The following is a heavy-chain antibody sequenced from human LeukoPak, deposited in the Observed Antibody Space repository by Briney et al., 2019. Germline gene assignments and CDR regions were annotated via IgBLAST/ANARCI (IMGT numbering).Heavy chain of an antibody. J-gene: IGHJ4*02. CDR1: GGSFSGYY. CDR3: ARSIRRFGETDYFDY. V-gene: IGHV4-34*01. D-gene: IGHD3-10*01. Sequence: SETLSLTCAVYGGSFSGYYWSWIRQPPGKGLEWIGEINHSGSTNYNPSLKSRVTISVDTSKNQFSLKLSSVTAADTAVYYCARSIRRFGETDYFDYWGQGTLVTVSS. CDR2: INHSGST.